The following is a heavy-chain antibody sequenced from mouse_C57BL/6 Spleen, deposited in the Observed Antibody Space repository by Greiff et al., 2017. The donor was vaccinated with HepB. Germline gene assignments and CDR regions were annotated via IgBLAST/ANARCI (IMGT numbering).Heavy chain of an antibody. CDR3: ARSDYGGVDY. Sequence: QVQLQQSGAELVKPGASVKLSCKASGYTFTSYWMHWVKQRPGQGLEWIGMIHPNSGSTNYNEKFKSKATLTVDKSSSTAYMQLSSLTSEDSAVYYCARSDYGGVDYWGQGTTLTVSS. J-gene: IGHJ2*01. V-gene: IGHV1-64*01. D-gene: IGHD2-4*01. CDR1: GYTFTSYW. CDR2: IHPNSGST.